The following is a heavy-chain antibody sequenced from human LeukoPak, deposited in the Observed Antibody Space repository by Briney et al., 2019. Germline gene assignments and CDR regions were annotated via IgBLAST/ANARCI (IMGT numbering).Heavy chain of an antibody. CDR3: ARHPMTYYYDSSGYYPGHFDY. J-gene: IGHJ4*02. D-gene: IGHD3-22*01. Sequence: SETLSLTCAVYGGSFSGYYWSWIRQPPGKGLEWIGEINHSGSTNYNPSLKSRVTISVDTSKNQFSLKLSSVTAADTAVYYCARHPMTYYYDSSGYYPGHFDYWGQGTLVTVSS. CDR1: GGSFSGYY. V-gene: IGHV4-34*01. CDR2: INHSGST.